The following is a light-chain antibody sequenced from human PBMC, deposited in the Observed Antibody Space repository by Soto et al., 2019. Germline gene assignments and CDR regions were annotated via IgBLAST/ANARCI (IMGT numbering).Light chain of an antibody. V-gene: IGLV2-8*01. J-gene: IGLJ2*01. CDR2: EVS. CDR3: SSYAGSNNFDVV. Sequence: QSVLTQPPSASGSPGQSLTISCTGTSSDVGGYNYVSWYQQHPGKAPKLMIYEVSKRPSGVPDRFSGSKSGNTASLTVSGLQAEDEADYYCSSYAGSNNFDVVFGGGTKLTVL. CDR1: SSDVGGYNY.